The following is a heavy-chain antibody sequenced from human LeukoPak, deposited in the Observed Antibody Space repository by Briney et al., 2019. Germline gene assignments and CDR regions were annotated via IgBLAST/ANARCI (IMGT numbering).Heavy chain of an antibody. CDR1: GDTFSSYA. J-gene: IGHJ5*02. D-gene: IGHD4/OR15-4a*01. CDR2: IIPIFGTA. V-gene: IGHV1-69*13. Sequence: SVKVSCKASGDTFSSYAISWVRQPPGQGLEWMGGIIPIFGTANYAQKFQGRVTVTADESTSTAYMELSSLRSEDTAVYYCARDRGAYNWFDPWGQGTLVTVSS. CDR3: ARDRGAYNWFDP.